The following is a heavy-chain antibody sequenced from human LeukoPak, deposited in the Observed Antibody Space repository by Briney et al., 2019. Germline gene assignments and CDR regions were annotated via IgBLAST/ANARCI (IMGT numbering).Heavy chain of an antibody. Sequence: GASVKVSCKASGYTFTSYGISWVRQAPGQGLEWMGWISAYNGNTNYAQKLQGRVTMTTDTSTSTAYMELRSLRSDDTAVYYCARVRDYYDSSGYYHPGSSPWGQGTLVTVSS. V-gene: IGHV1-18*01. CDR2: ISAYNGNT. J-gene: IGHJ5*02. CDR1: GYTFTSYG. D-gene: IGHD3-22*01. CDR3: ARVRDYYDSSGYYHPGSSP.